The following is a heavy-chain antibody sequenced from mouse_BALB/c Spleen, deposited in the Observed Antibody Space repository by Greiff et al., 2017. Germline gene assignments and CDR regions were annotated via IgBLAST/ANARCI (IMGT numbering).Heavy chain of an antibody. Sequence: EVQLQQSGAELVRPGALVKLSCKASGFNIKDYYMHWVKQRPEQGLEWIGWIDPENGNTIYDPKFQGKASITADTSSNTAYLQLSSLTSEDTAVYYCARRGDGLYYFDYWGQGTTLTVSS. J-gene: IGHJ2*01. D-gene: IGHD2-3*01. V-gene: IGHV14-1*02. CDR1: GFNIKDYY. CDR3: ARRGDGLYYFDY. CDR2: IDPENGNT.